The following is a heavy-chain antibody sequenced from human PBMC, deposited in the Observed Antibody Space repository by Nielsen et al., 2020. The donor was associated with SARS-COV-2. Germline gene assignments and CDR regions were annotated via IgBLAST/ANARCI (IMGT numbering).Heavy chain of an antibody. CDR3: ARDRVDSSGWAYYFDY. Sequence: SLRLSCAASGFTFDDYAMHWVRQAPGKGLEWVSGISWNSGSIGYADSVKGRFTISRDNAKNSLYLQMNSLRAEDTAVYYCARDRVDSSGWAYYFDYWGQGTLVTVSS. CDR1: GFTFDDYA. J-gene: IGHJ4*02. V-gene: IGHV3-9*01. CDR2: ISWNSGSI. D-gene: IGHD6-19*01.